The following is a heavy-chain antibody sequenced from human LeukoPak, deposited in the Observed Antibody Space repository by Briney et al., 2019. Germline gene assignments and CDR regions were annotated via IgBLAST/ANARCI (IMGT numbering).Heavy chain of an antibody. J-gene: IGHJ6*02. CDR1: GFTFSSYS. CDR3: AKKSYYHTGMDV. V-gene: IGHV3-23*01. D-gene: IGHD3-10*01. CDR2: ITSSAGST. Sequence: GGSLRLSCAASGFTFSSYSMNWVRQAPGKGLEWVSGITSSAGSTYYADSVKGRFTVSRDNSKNTLYLQMNSLRDADTAVYYCAKKSYYHTGMDVWGQGTTVTVSS.